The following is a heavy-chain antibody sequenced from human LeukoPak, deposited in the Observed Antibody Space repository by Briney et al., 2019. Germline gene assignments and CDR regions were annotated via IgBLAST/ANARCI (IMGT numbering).Heavy chain of an antibody. J-gene: IGHJ4*02. Sequence: GGSLRLSCAASGFTFSGYAMSWVRQAPGKGLERVSTISGGGGNTYYADSVKGRFTISRDNSKSTLYLQMNSLRAEDAAVYYCANAYGLAGWGQGTLVTVSS. V-gene: IGHV3-23*01. D-gene: IGHD2-21*01. CDR2: ISGGGGNT. CDR3: ANAYGLAG. CDR1: GFTFSGYA.